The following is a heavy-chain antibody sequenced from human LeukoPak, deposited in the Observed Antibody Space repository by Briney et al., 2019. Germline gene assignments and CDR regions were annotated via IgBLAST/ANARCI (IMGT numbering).Heavy chain of an antibody. CDR2: INPNSGGT. CDR3: AREGPVDTAMVRDYYYGMDV. V-gene: IGHV1-2*02. Sequence: GASVKVSCKASGYIFTGYYMHWVRQAPGQGLEWMGWINPNSGGTNYAQKFQGRVTMTRDTSISTAYMELSRLRSDDTAVYYCAREGPVDTAMVRDYYYGMDVWGQGTTVTVSS. D-gene: IGHD5-18*01. J-gene: IGHJ6*02. CDR1: GYIFTGYY.